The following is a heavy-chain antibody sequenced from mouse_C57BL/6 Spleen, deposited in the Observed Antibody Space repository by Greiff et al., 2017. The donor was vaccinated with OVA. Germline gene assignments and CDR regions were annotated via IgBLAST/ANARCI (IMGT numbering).Heavy chain of an antibody. CDR1: GFTFSDYG. D-gene: IGHD2-1*01. CDR2: ISSGSSTI. V-gene: IGHV5-17*01. J-gene: IGHJ2*01. CDR3: ARPNYGNYENYFDY. Sequence: EVQLVESGGGLVKPGGSLKLSCAASGFTFSDYGMHWVRQAPEKGLEWVAYISSGSSTIYYADTVKGRFTISRDNAKNTLFLQMTSLRSEDTAMYYCARPNYGNYENYFDYWGQGTTLTVSS.